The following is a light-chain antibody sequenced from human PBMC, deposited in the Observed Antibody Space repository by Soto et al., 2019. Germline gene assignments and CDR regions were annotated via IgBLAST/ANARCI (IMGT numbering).Light chain of an antibody. V-gene: IGLV2-8*01. J-gene: IGLJ2*01. Sequence: QSVLTQPPSASGSPGQSVTISCTGTSSDVGGYNFVSWYQQHPGKAPKLMIYEVNKRPSGVPDRFSGSKSGNTASLTVSGLQAEDEADYYCSSYAGSNNLVFGGGTKLTFL. CDR2: EVN. CDR1: SSDVGGYNF. CDR3: SSYAGSNNLV.